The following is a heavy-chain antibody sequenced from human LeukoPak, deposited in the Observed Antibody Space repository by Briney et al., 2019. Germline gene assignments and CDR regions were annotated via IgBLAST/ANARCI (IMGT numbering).Heavy chain of an antibody. J-gene: IGHJ3*02. D-gene: IGHD6-6*01. CDR2: ISAYNGNT. CDR1: GYTFTSYG. Sequence: GASVKVSCKASGYTFTSYGISWVRQAPGQGLEWMGWISAYNGNTSYAQKLQGRVTMTTDTSTSTAYMELRSLRSDDTAVYYCARDRPRPDGNAFDIWGQGTMVTVSS. V-gene: IGHV1-18*01. CDR3: ARDRPRPDGNAFDI.